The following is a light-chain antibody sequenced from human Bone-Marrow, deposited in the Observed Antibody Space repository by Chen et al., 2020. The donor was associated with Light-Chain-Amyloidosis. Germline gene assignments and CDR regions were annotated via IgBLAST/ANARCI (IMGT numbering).Light chain of an antibody. CDR3: QSYQGSSQGV. V-gene: IGLV6-57*01. J-gene: IGLJ3*02. CDR2: EEY. CDR1: SGSIATNY. Sequence: NFMLTQPHSVSESPGKTVIISCTRSSGSIATNYVPWYQQRPGSSPTTVIYEEYQTPSGFPDRFSGSIDRSSNSASLTISVLKTADEADYYCQSYQGSSQGVFGGGTKLTVL.